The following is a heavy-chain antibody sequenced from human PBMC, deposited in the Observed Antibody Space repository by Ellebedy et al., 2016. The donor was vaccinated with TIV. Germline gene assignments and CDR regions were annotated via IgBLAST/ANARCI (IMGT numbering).Heavy chain of an antibody. CDR1: GGPVGSGSYY. CDR3: ARWRVRAFDF. V-gene: IGHV4-61*01. Sequence: MPSETLSLTCTVSGGPVGSGSYYWSWIRQSPGKGLEWIGYIYSSGRTNYQLSLKSRVTISVDTSKNQFSLRLYSVTAADTAVYYCARWRVRAFDFWGQGTMVTVSS. CDR2: IYSSGRT. J-gene: IGHJ3*01.